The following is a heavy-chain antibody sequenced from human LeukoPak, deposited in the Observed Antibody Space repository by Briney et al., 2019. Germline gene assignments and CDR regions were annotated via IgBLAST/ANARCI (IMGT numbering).Heavy chain of an antibody. Sequence: PGGSLRLSCAASGFSFSIYAMSWVRQAPGKGLEWVSVISRSSDTTHYADSVKGRFTISRDNSKNTLSLQMDSLRADDTAVYFCATGLSNGWSYFDDWGQGTWVTVSS. CDR2: ISRSSDTT. CDR1: GFSFSIYA. D-gene: IGHD6-19*01. V-gene: IGHV3-23*01. J-gene: IGHJ4*02. CDR3: ATGLSNGWSYFDD.